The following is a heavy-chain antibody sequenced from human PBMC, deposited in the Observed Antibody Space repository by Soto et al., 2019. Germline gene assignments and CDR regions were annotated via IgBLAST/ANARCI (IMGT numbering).Heavy chain of an antibody. CDR2: ISYDGSNK. Sequence: GGSLRLSCAASGFTFSSYGMHWVRQAPGKGLEWVAVISYDGSNKYYADSVKGRFTISRDNSKNTLYLQMNSLRAEDTAVYYCAKGEKRDHRIAAADYNSFDYWGQGTLVTVSS. J-gene: IGHJ4*02. CDR1: GFTFSSYG. D-gene: IGHD6-13*01. CDR3: AKGEKRDHRIAAADYNSFDY. V-gene: IGHV3-30*18.